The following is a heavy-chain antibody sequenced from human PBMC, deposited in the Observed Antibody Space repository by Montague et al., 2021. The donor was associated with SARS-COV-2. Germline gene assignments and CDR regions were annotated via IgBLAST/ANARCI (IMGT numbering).Heavy chain of an antibody. CDR2: ISYDGSNK. CDR3: ARGDPSFDAFDI. Sequence: SLRLSCAASGFTFSSYAMHWVRQAPGKGLEWVAVISYDGSNKYYADSVKGRFTISRDNSKNTLYLQMNSLRAEDTAVYYCARGDPSFDAFDIWGQGTMVTVSS. V-gene: IGHV3-30-3*01. J-gene: IGHJ3*02. CDR1: GFTFSSYA.